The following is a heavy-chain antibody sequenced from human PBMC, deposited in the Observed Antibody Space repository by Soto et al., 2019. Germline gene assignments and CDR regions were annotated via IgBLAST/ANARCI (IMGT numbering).Heavy chain of an antibody. CDR1: GGTIRTSSYY. CDR2: IYYSGST. V-gene: IGHV4-39*01. Sequence: SETLSLTCTVSGGTIRTSSYYWGWIRHAPGKGLEWIGSIYYSGSTYYNPSLKRRVTVSVDTSKNQFSLKLSSVTAADTAVYYCARQVLIFVIRGVPVGYTDYWGQGILVTVSS. D-gene: IGHD3-10*01. J-gene: IGHJ4*02. CDR3: ARQVLIFVIRGVPVGYTDY.